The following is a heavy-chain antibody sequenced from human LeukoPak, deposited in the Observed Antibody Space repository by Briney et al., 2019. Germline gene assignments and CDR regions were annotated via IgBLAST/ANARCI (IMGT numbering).Heavy chain of an antibody. J-gene: IGHJ6*03. V-gene: IGHV4-34*01. CDR1: GGSFSGYY. D-gene: IGHD2-21*01. CDR3: ARHLYYAYWGYYYYYMDV. CDR2: INHSGST. Sequence: SETLSLTCAVYGGSFSGYYWSWIRQPPGKGLEWIGEINHSGSTNYNPSLKSRVTISVDTSKNQFSLKLSSVTAADTAVYYCARHLYYAYWGYYYYYMDVWGKGTTVTISS.